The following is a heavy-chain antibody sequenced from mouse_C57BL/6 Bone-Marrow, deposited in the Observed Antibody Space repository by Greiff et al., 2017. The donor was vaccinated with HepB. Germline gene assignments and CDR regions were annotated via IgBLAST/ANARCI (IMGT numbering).Heavy chain of an antibody. J-gene: IGHJ4*01. CDR2: IDPSDSYT. Sequence: QVQLKQPGAELVMPGASVKLSCKASGYTFTSYWMHWVKQRPGQGLEWIGEIDPSDSYTNYNQKFKGKSTLTVDKSSSTAYMQLSSLTSEDSAVYYCARGGGLVYYAMDYWGQGTSVTVSS. CDR3: ARGGGLVYYAMDY. CDR1: GYTFTSYW. V-gene: IGHV1-69*01. D-gene: IGHD6-1*01.